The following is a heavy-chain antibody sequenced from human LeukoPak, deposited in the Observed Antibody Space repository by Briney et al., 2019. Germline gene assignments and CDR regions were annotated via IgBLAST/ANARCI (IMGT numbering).Heavy chain of an antibody. CDR1: GFTFSSYW. CDR3: ATKLVGAKSSEFEY. V-gene: IGHV3-74*01. D-gene: IGHD1-26*01. CDR2: INSDGSST. J-gene: IGHJ4*02. Sequence: GGSPRLSCAASGFTFSSYWMHWDRQAPGKGLVWVSRINSDGSSTTYADSVKGRFTISRDNAKNTLYLQMNSLRAEDTAVYYCATKLVGAKSSEFEYWGQGTLVTVSS.